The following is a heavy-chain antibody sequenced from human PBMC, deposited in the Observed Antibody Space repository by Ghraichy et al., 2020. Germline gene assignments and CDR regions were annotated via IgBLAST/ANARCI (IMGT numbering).Heavy chain of an antibody. V-gene: IGHV3-23*01. Sequence: GGSLRLSCVASGLMFSPNTMNWVRQAPGKGLEWVSLISTSAGDTFYADSVKGRFTISRDNSENTLYLQMNSLRAEDTALYYCTTPGRGYCSSTNCYDGFDIWGQGTMVTVSS. CDR1: GLMFSPNT. CDR3: TTPGRGYCSSTNCYDGFDI. J-gene: IGHJ3*02. D-gene: IGHD2-2*01. CDR2: ISTSAGDT.